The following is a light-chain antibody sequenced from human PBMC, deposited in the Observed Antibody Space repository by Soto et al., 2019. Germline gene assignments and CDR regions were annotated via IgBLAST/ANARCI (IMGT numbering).Light chain of an antibody. CDR1: RSINSRY. CDR2: AAS. Sequence: EILLTQSPDTLSLSLGERATLSCRASRSINSRYLAWYQQKHGQAPRLLIYAASSRATGIPDRFSGSGSGTEFTLTSTRLEPEDFAVYYCQQYGYPPNTFGQGTNLEIK. J-gene: IGKJ2*01. CDR3: QQYGYPPNT. V-gene: IGKV3-20*01.